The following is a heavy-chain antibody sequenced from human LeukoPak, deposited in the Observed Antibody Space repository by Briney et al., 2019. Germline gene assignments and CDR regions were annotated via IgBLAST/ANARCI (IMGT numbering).Heavy chain of an antibody. CDR3: VRDIREYDF. J-gene: IGHJ4*02. Sequence: GGSLRLSCTASGFTLSDYWMHWVRQAPGKGLVWVSRINGDGSETYYADSVKGRFTSSRDNAKNTVFLQMNNLRAEDTAVYYCVRDIREYDFWGQGTLVTVSS. CDR1: GFTLSDYW. CDR2: INGDGSET. V-gene: IGHV3-74*01. D-gene: IGHD3-10*01.